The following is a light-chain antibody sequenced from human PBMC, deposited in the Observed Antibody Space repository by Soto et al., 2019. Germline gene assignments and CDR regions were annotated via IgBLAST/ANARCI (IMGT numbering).Light chain of an antibody. CDR1: QSISSW. V-gene: IGKV1-5*03. Sequence: DIQMTQSPSTLSASVGDRVTITCRASQSISSWLAWYQQKPGQAPKLLIYKASTLQSGVPSRFSGSGSGREFTLAISSLQPDDSANYYCQQYNDNWTFGQGTKVEIK. CDR2: KAS. J-gene: IGKJ1*01. CDR3: QQYNDNWT.